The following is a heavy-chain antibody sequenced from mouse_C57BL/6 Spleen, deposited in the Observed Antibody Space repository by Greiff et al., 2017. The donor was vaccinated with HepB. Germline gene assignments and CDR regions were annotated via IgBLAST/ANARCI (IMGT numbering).Heavy chain of an antibody. D-gene: IGHD4-1*01. J-gene: IGHJ1*03. CDR1: GYTFTSYW. Sequence: QVQLQQPGAELVKPGASVKMSCKASGYTFTSYWITWVKQSPEQGLEWIGDINPGSGSTNYNEKFKSKATLTVDTSSSTAYMQLSSLTSEDSAVYYCARSLNWDWYFDVWGTGTTVTVSS. V-gene: IGHV1-55*01. CDR2: INPGSGST. CDR3: ARSLNWDWYFDV.